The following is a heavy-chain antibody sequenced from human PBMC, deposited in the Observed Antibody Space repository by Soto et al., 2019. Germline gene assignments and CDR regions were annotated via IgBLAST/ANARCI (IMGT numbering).Heavy chain of an antibody. J-gene: IGHJ6*02. CDR3: AREDTAMVTYYYYGMDV. CDR1: GFTFSSYA. V-gene: IGHV3-30-3*01. Sequence: QPGGSLRLSCAASGFTFSSYAMHWVRQAPGKGLEWVAVISYDGSNKYYADSVKGRFTISRDNSKNTLYLQMNSLRAEDTAVYYCAREDTAMVTYYYYGMDVWGQGTTVTVSS. CDR2: ISYDGSNK. D-gene: IGHD5-18*01.